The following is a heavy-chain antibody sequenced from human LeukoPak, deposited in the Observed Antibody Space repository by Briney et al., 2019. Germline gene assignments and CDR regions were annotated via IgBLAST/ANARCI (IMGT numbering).Heavy chain of an antibody. CDR2: ITTYNGKT. Sequence: ASVKVSCKASGHSFTSYGITWVRRAPGQGLEWMGWITTYNGKTNYAQNFQTRVTMTTDTSTNTAYMELRSLRSDDTAVYYCARGINYDLLTGYSEGFDVWGQGTPVTVSS. CDR1: GHSFTSYG. CDR3: ARGINYDLLTGYSEGFDV. J-gene: IGHJ4*02. D-gene: IGHD3-9*01. V-gene: IGHV1-18*01.